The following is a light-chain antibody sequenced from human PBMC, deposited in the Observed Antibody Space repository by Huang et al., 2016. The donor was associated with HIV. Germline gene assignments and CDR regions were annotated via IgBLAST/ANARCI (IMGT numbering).Light chain of an antibody. CDR2: RAA. J-gene: IGKJ4*01. V-gene: IGKV3-11*01. CDR1: QNVTDS. CDR3: QERIQWPRLT. Sequence: EIVLTQSPATLSLSPGERATLSCRASQNVTDSLAWYRQKPGQAPILLIYRAANRATGTPARVSGSGSGTDFTLTISSLEPEDFAIYYCQERIQWPRLTFGGGTKVEIK.